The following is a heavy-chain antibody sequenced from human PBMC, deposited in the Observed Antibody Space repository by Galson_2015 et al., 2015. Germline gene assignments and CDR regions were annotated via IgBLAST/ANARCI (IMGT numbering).Heavy chain of an antibody. D-gene: IGHD3-22*01. CDR2: ISSSSSTI. V-gene: IGHV3-48*02. CDR3: ARGGSYYYDSSGYQRNWLETHYYYYYGMDV. Sequence: SLRLSCAASGFTFSSYSMNWVRQAPGKGLEWVSYISSSSSTIYYADSVKGRFTISRDNAKNSLYLQMNSLRDEDTAVYYCARGGSYYYDSSGYQRNWLETHYYYYYGMDVWGQGTTVTVSS. J-gene: IGHJ6*02. CDR1: GFTFSSYS.